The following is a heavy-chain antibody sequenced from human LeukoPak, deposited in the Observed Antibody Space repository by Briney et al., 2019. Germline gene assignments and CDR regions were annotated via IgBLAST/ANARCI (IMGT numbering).Heavy chain of an antibody. CDR3: ARPRRDFWSALDAFDI. D-gene: IGHD3-3*01. Sequence: SETLSLTCTVSGGSISSSSYYWGWIRQPPGKGLEWIGSIYYSGSTYYNPSLKSRVTISVDTSKNQFSLKLSSVTAADTAVYYCARPRRDFWSALDAFDIWGQGTMVTVSS. CDR1: GGSISSSSYY. J-gene: IGHJ3*02. CDR2: IYYSGST. V-gene: IGHV4-39*01.